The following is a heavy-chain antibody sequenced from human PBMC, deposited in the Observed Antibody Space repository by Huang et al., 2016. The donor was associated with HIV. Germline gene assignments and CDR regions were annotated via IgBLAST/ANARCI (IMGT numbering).Heavy chain of an antibody. CDR2: IYYSGRN. V-gene: IGHV4-39*02. CDR3: ARLPGSITMIRGVITDPY. D-gene: IGHD3-10*01. Sequence: QLQLQESGPGLVKPSETLSLTCTVSGGSIRSDNYYWGWIRQPPGKGLEWIGSIYYSGRNYYNPSLKRRVTITVDTSKNHFSLRMRSVTAADTAVYYCARLPGSITMIRGVITDPYWGQGTLVTVSS. CDR1: GGSIRSDNYY. J-gene: IGHJ4*02.